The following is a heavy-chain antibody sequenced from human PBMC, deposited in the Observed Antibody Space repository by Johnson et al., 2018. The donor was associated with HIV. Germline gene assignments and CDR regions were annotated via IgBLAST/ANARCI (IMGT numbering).Heavy chain of an antibody. Sequence: VQLVESGGGVVRPGGSLRVYCAASGFTFDDYGMSWVRQAPGKGLEWVSGINWNGGNTGYADSVKGRFTISRDNAKNSLYLQMNSLRAEDTALYYCAWDYYESSEVTDGFDIWGQGTMVTVSS. D-gene: IGHD3-22*01. CDR3: AWDYYESSEVTDGFDI. CDR2: INWNGGNT. V-gene: IGHV3-20*04. CDR1: GFTFDDYG. J-gene: IGHJ3*02.